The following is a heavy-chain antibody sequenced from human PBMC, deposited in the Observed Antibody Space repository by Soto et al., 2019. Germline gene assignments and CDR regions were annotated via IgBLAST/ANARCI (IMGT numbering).Heavy chain of an antibody. D-gene: IGHD3-10*01. J-gene: IGHJ4*02. CDR3: ARKDYYGAGIYYFDH. CDR1: GYTFTAYP. CDR2: INVANGDT. Sequence: ASVKVSCKASGYTFTAYPMHWARQAPGQRLEWMGWINVANGDTGYSQKFQGRVTVTRDTSASTVYMELSSLTSEDTAVYYCARKDYYGAGIYYFDHWGQGTLVTVSS. V-gene: IGHV1-3*01.